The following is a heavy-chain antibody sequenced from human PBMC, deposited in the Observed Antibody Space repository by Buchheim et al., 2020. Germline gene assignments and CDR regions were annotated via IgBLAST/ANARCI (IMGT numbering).Heavy chain of an antibody. CDR2: INHSGST. Sequence: QVQLQQWGAGLLKPSETLSLTCAVYGGSFSGYYWSWIRQPPGKGLEWIGEINHSGSTNYNPSLKSRVTISVEPSKNQFSLKLSSVTAADTAVYYCARGSARWTQYYYYYYGMDVWGQGTT. D-gene: IGHD4-23*01. J-gene: IGHJ6*02. CDR1: GGSFSGYY. CDR3: ARGSARWTQYYYYYYGMDV. V-gene: IGHV4-34*01.